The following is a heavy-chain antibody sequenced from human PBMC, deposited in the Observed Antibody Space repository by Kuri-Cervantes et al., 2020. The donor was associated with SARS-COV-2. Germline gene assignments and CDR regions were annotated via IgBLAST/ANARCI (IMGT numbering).Heavy chain of an antibody. J-gene: IGHJ6*02. CDR2: IIPILGIA. Sequence: SVKVSCKASGYTFTGYYIHWVRQAPGQGLEWMGRIIPILGIANYAQKFQGRVTITADKSTSTAYMELSSLRSEDTAVYYCARSANYGSGSYYMSYGMDVWGQGTTVTVSS. CDR3: ARSANYGSGSYYMSYGMDV. D-gene: IGHD3-10*01. V-gene: IGHV1-69*02. CDR1: GYTFTGYY.